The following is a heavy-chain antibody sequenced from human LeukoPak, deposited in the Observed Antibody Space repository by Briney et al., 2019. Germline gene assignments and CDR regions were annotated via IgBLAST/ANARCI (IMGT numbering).Heavy chain of an antibody. J-gene: IGHJ4*02. Sequence: HPGRSLRLSCAASGFTFSSYGMHWVRQAPGKGLEWVAVIWYDGSNKYYADSVKGRFTISRDNSKNTLYLQMNSLRAEDTAVNYCAKDLDYGNYLEYWGRETLVTVSS. CDR1: GFTFSSYG. V-gene: IGHV3-33*06. CDR2: IWYDGSNK. D-gene: IGHD4-17*01. CDR3: AKDLDYGNYLEY.